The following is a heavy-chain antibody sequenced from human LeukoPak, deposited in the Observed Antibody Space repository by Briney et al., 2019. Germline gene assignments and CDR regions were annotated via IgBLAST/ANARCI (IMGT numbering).Heavy chain of an antibody. Sequence: SQTLSLTCAISGDSFSSNSAAWNWIRQSPSRGLEWLGRTYYRSKWYNDYAVSVKSRITINPDTSKNQFSLRLSSVTAADTAVYYCASVGYYFDYWGQGTLVTVSS. CDR3: ASVGYYFDY. CDR1: GDSFSSNSAA. V-gene: IGHV6-1*01. CDR2: TYYRSKWYN. J-gene: IGHJ4*02. D-gene: IGHD3-10*01.